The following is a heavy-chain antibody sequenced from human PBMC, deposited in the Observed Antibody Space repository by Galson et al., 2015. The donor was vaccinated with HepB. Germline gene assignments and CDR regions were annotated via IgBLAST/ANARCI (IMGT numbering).Heavy chain of an antibody. Sequence: CAISGDSVSSNSAAWNWIRQSPSRGLEWLGRTYYRSKWYNDYAVSVKSRITINPDTSKNQFSLQLNSVTPEDTAVYYCARGRVWCSSSWSYYYGMDVWGQGTTVTVSS. D-gene: IGHD6-13*01. CDR2: TYYRSKWYN. CDR3: ARGRVWCSSSWSYYYGMDV. CDR1: GDSVSSNSAA. J-gene: IGHJ6*02. V-gene: IGHV6-1*01.